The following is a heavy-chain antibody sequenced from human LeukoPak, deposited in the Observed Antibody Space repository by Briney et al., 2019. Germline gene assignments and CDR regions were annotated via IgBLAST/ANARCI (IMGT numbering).Heavy chain of an antibody. Sequence: PSETLSLTCSVSGDSIYNGDFYWSWIRQPPGKGLEWIGHIYYTGNTYYNPSLRSPVTISVDTSRNQFFLEVSSVTATDTAVYYCAKLGCSGGSCYSAYWGQGILVTASS. CDR2: IYYTGNT. CDR1: GDSIYNGDFY. J-gene: IGHJ4*02. CDR3: AKLGCSGGSCYSAY. D-gene: IGHD2-15*01. V-gene: IGHV4-30-4*08.